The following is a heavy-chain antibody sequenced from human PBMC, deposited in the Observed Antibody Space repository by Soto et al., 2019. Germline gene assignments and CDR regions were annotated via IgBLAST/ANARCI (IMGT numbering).Heavy chain of an antibody. D-gene: IGHD3-10*01. Sequence: QVQLQESGPGLVKPSQTLYLTCTVSGGSISSGGYYWSWIRQHPGKGLEGSGYIYYSGGTYYNPSRKSRVTISVDTSKNQFSLNLSSVTAADTAVYYWARYDYYGSGSKFDPWGQGTLVTVSS. CDR3: ARYDYYGSGSKFDP. V-gene: IGHV4-31*03. CDR2: IYYSGGT. J-gene: IGHJ5*02. CDR1: GGSISSGGYY.